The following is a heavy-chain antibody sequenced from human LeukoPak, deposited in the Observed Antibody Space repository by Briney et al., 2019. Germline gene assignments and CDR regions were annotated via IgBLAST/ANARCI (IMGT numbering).Heavy chain of an antibody. CDR2: IIPILGIA. V-gene: IGHV1-69*02. D-gene: IGHD3-22*01. CDR1: GGTFSSYT. CDR3: ARGIPYYYDSSGYPNYPYYFDY. Sequence: SVKASCKASGGTFSSYTISWVRQAPGQGLEWMGRIIPILGIANYAQKFQGRVTITADKSTSTAYMELSSLRSEDTAVYYCARGIPYYYDSSGYPNYPYYFDYWGQGTLVTVSS. J-gene: IGHJ4*02.